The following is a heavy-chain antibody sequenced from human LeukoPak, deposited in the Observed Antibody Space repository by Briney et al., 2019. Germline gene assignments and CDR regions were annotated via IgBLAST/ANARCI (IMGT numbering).Heavy chain of an antibody. D-gene: IGHD6-13*01. CDR2: ISYDGSNK. V-gene: IGHV3-30*04. J-gene: IGHJ4*02. CDR1: GFTFSSYA. Sequence: QPGGSLRLSCAASGFTFSSYAMHWVRQAPGKGLEWVAVISYDGSNKYYADSVKGRFTISRDNSKNTLYLQMNSLRAEDTAVYYCARDREQQLDYWGQGTLVTVSS. CDR3: ARDREQQLDY.